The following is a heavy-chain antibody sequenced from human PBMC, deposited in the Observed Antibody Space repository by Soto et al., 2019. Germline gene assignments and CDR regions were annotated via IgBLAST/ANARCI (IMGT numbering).Heavy chain of an antibody. CDR2: ISDGGST. V-gene: IGHV4-59*01. CDR3: ARDFGIAAAGSHPHYYYYGMDV. D-gene: IGHD6-13*01. J-gene: IGHJ6*02. Sequence: PSETLSLTCNVSGASIYTYYWNWIRQSPGKGLEWIGYISDGGSTNYNPSLESRVTISLDTSKNQFSLKLSSVTAADTAVYYCARDFGIAAAGSHPHYYYYGMDVWGQGTTVTVSS. CDR1: GASIYTYY.